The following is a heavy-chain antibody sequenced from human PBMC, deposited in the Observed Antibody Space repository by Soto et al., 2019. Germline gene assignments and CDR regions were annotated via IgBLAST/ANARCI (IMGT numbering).Heavy chain of an antibody. CDR2: INPNSGGT. V-gene: IGHV1-2*04. D-gene: IGHD6-19*01. CDR3: ARGRLVPFIAVAGTDDYYYGMDV. CDR1: GYTFTGYY. J-gene: IGHJ6*02. Sequence: GASVKVSCKASGYTFTGYYMHWVRQAPGQGLEWMGWINPNSGGTNYAQKFQGWVTMTRDTSISTAYMELSRLRSDDTAVYYCARGRLVPFIAVAGTDDYYYGMDVWGQGTTVTVSS.